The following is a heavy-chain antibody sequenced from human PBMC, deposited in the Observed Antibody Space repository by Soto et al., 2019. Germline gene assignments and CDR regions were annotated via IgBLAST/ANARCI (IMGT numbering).Heavy chain of an antibody. CDR1: GFVFTNFW. CDR2: IDTSGHST. CDR3: AKDSWYFDP. J-gene: IGHJ5*02. Sequence: XGSLRLSCEAAGFVFTNFWMHWVRHVPGKGLVWVARIDTSGHSTNYAESVKGRFTISRDNAKNTVSLQMNSLRVEDTGVYYCAKDSWYFDPSSQGSQVTVSS. D-gene: IGHD6-13*01. V-gene: IGHV3-74*01.